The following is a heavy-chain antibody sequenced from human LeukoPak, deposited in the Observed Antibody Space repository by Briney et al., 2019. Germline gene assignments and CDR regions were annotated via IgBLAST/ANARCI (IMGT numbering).Heavy chain of an antibody. CDR1: GGSISSGDYY. D-gene: IGHD2-15*01. V-gene: IGHV4-30-4*01. CDR3: ARDAAYHYGYCSGGSCLYYYYGMDI. Sequence: NPSQTLSLTCTVSGGSISSGDYYWSWIRQPPGKGLEWIGYIYYSGSTYYNPSLKSRVTISVDTSKNQFSLKLSSVTAADTAVYYCARDAAYHYGYCSGGSCLYYYYGMDIWGQGTTVTVSS. CDR2: IYYSGST. J-gene: IGHJ6*02.